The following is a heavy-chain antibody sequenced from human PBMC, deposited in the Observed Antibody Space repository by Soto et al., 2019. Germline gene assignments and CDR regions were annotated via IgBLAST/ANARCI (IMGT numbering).Heavy chain of an antibody. CDR3: AKDLTMVTTGWFDP. J-gene: IGHJ5*02. Sequence: EVQLLESGGGLVQPGGSLRLSCAASGFTFSSYAMSWVRQAPGKGLEWVSSISTSGGSTYYADSVKGRCTISRDNSKNTLYLQMDSLRADDTALYYCAKDLTMVTTGWFDPWGQGTLVTVSS. V-gene: IGHV3-23*01. CDR1: GFTFSSYA. D-gene: IGHD3-10*01. CDR2: ISTSGGST.